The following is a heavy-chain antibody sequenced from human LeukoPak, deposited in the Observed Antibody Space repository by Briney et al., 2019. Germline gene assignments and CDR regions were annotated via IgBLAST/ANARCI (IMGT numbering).Heavy chain of an antibody. Sequence: PGGSLRLSCAASGFTFDDYTMHWVRQAPGKGLEWVSLISWDGGSAYYADSVKGRFTISRDNSKNSLYLQMNSLRAEDTALYYCANDQDYWGQGTLVTVSS. CDR1: GFTFDDYT. J-gene: IGHJ4*02. CDR2: ISWDGGSA. V-gene: IGHV3-43*01. CDR3: ANDQDY.